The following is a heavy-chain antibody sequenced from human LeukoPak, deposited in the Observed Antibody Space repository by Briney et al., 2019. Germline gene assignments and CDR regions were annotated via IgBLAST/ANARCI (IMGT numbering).Heavy chain of an antibody. CDR3: AKIPYGDYVLDYYYYMDV. CDR1: GFTFSRHS. D-gene: IGHD4-17*01. Sequence: PGGSLRLSCAASGFTFSRHSINWVCQAPGKGLEWVAFIRYDGSKKFYADSVKGRFTISRDNSKNTLYLQMYSLRAEDTAVYYCAKIPYGDYVLDYYYYMDVWGKGTTVTISS. V-gene: IGHV3-30*02. J-gene: IGHJ6*03. CDR2: IRYDGSKK.